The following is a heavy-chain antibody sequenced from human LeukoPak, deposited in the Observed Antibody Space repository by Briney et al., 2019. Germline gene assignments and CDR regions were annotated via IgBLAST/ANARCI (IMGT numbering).Heavy chain of an antibody. Sequence: HPGGSLRLSCAASGFTFSSYGMHWVRQAPGKGLEWVAVISYDGSNKYYADSVKGRFTISRDNSKNTLYLQMNSLRAEDTAVYYCAKDRRPHYYGMDVWGQGTTVTVSS. CDR1: GFTFSSYG. CDR2: ISYDGSNK. CDR3: AKDRRPHYYGMDV. J-gene: IGHJ6*02. V-gene: IGHV3-30*18.